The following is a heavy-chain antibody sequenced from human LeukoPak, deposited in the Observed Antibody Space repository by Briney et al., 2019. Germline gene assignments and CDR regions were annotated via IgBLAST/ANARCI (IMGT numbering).Heavy chain of an antibody. CDR2: IYSSGST. Sequence: PSETLSLTCTVSGDSIITTRYYWGWIRQPPGKGLEWIGDIYSSGSTYYNPSLKSRVTMSVDTSKNQFSLRLSSVTAADTALYYCARMKVVATTTDYFDYWGQGTLVTVSS. D-gene: IGHD1-1*01. V-gene: IGHV4-39*07. CDR1: GDSIITTRYY. J-gene: IGHJ4*02. CDR3: ARMKVVATTTDYFDY.